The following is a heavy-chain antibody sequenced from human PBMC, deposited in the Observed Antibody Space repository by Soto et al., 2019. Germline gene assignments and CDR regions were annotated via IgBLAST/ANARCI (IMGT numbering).Heavy chain of an antibody. CDR3: AKEESTYGPYYSMDV. D-gene: IGHD3-10*01. V-gene: IGHV3-30*18. CDR2: ISYDGSNK. CDR1: RFIFKNYG. Sequence: VQLVESGGGLVKPGGSLRLSCAASRFIFKNYGMHWVRQAPGKGLEWVAVISYDGSNKYYADSVKGRFTISRDNSKNTLYLQVNSLRPEDTAVYYCAKEESTYGPYYSMDVWGLGTTVTVSS. J-gene: IGHJ6*02.